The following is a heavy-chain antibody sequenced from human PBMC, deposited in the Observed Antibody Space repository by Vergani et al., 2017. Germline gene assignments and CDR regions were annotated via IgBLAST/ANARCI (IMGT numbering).Heavy chain of an antibody. Sequence: QAQVVESGGGVVQPGGSLTISCAASGFTFSSYGVHWVRQAPGKGLEWVAFMRFDGRKKNYADSVKGRFTISRDNSENPLFVQMNSLGPEDTAVYYCAKSDGKNAMDVWGQGTTVTVSS. D-gene: IGHD2-21*02. CDR1: GFTFSSYG. CDR3: AKSDGKNAMDV. CDR2: MRFDGRKK. V-gene: IGHV3-30*02. J-gene: IGHJ6*02.